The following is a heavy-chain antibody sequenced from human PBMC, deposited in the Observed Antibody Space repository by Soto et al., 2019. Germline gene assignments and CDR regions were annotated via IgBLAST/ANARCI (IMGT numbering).Heavy chain of an antibody. CDR1: GYTFTSYA. Sequence: GASVKVSCKASGYTFTSYAMHWVRQAPGQRLEWMGWINAGNGNTKYSQKFQGRVTITRDTSASTAYMELSSLRSEDTAVYYCAKLWFGELSSEKDYYYGMDAWGQGTTVTVSS. J-gene: IGHJ6*02. CDR3: AKLWFGELSSEKDYYYGMDA. V-gene: IGHV1-3*01. D-gene: IGHD3-10*01. CDR2: INAGNGNT.